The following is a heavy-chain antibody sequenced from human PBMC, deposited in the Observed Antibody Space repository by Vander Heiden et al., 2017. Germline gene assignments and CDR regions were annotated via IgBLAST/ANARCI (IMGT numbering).Heavy chain of an antibody. D-gene: IGHD2-21*02. Sequence: GESGGGLVQPGRSLRLSCAASGFTFDDYAMHWVRQAPGKGLEWVSGISWNSGSIGYADSVKGRFTISRDNAKNSLYLQMNSLRAEDTALYYCAKAYRVTATLEYYFDYWGQGTLVTVSS. V-gene: IGHV3-9*01. CDR1: GFTFDDYA. CDR3: AKAYRVTATLEYYFDY. CDR2: ISWNSGSI. J-gene: IGHJ4*02.